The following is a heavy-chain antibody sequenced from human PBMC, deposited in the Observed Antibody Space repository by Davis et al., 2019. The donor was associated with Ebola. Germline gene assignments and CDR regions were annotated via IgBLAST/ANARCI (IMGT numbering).Heavy chain of an antibody. Sequence: PSETLSLTCTVSGGSISSYYWSWIRQPAGKGLEWIGRIYTSGTTNYNPSLKSRVTMSVGTSKNQFSLKLSSVTAADTAVYYCERDRVGTYQYYYMDVWGKGTTVTVSS. CDR1: GGSISSYY. D-gene: IGHD2-15*01. CDR2: IYTSGTT. CDR3: ERDRVGTYQYYYMDV. J-gene: IGHJ6*03. V-gene: IGHV4-4*07.